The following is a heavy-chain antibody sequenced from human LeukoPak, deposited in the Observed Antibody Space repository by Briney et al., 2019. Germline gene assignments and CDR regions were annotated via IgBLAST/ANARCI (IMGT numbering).Heavy chain of an antibody. CDR1: GGSISSYY. V-gene: IGHV4-59*01. J-gene: IGHJ4*02. CDR2: IYYSGST. Sequence: SETLSLTCNVSGGSISSYYWSWIRQPPGKGLEWIGYIYYSGSTNYNPSLKSRVTISVDTSKNQFSLKLSSVTAADTAVYYCARLPYRGRYNYYFDYWGQGTLVTVSS. CDR3: ARLPYRGRYNYYFDY. D-gene: IGHD1-20*01.